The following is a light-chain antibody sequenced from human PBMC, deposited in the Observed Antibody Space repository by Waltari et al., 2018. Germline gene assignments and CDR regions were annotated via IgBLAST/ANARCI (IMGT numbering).Light chain of an antibody. CDR3: QQYGTSPVT. CDR1: QSVTSGY. Sequence: EIVLTQSPGTLSLSPGERATLSCRASQSVTSGYLAWYQQKPGQAPRLLIYDVSTRATGIPDRFSGSGSGTDFTLTIARLEPEDFAVYYCQQYGTSPVTFGPGTKVEIK. J-gene: IGKJ3*01. V-gene: IGKV3-20*01. CDR2: DVS.